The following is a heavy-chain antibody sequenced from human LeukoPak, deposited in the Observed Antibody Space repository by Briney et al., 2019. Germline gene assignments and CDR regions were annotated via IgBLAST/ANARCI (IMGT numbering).Heavy chain of an antibody. J-gene: IGHJ3*02. CDR2: IYSGGST. CDR1: GFTVSSNY. CDR3: ARNGLSSGYPYDAFDS. Sequence: GGCLRLSCAAYGFTVSSNYISWVRQAPGKGLEWVSVIYSGGSTYNEDSVKGRFTMSRDNPKNPLYLQMTGLRREGTVVYYGARNGLSSGYPYDAFDSGGEETMVTVSS. D-gene: IGHD3-22*01. V-gene: IGHV3-53*01.